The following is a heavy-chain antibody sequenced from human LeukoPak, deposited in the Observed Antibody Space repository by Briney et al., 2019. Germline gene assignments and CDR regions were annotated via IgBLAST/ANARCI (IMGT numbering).Heavy chain of an antibody. CDR1: GGSFSGYY. V-gene: IGHV4-34*01. J-gene: IGHJ6*02. D-gene: IGHD4-17*01. CDR2: INHSGST. Sequence: SETLSLTCAVYGGSFSGYYWGWIRQPPGKGLEWIGEINHSGSTNYNPSLKSRVTISVDTSKNQFSLKLSSVTAADTAVYYCARGGRAVTTWSYYYYYGMDVWGQGTTVTVSS. CDR3: ARGGRAVTTWSYYYYYGMDV.